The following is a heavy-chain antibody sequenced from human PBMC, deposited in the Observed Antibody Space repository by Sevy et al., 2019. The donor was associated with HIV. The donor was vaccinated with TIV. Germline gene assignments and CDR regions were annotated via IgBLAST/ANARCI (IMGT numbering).Heavy chain of an antibody. CDR3: AKVLGFGSGYDYAFDF. Sequence: GGSLRLSCAASGFTFTSYGIHWVRQAPGKGLECVAKISFDEKYKYYAESVKGRFTISRDISKNTVFLEMNSLRPDDTGVYYCAKVLGFGSGYDYAFDFWCQGTMVTVSS. CDR2: ISFDEKYK. CDR1: GFTFTSYG. V-gene: IGHV3-30*02. D-gene: IGHD5-12*01. J-gene: IGHJ3*01.